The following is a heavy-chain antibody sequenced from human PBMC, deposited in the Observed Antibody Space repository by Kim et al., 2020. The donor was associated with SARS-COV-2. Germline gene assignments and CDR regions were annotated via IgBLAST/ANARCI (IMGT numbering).Heavy chain of an antibody. CDR1: GFTFSRSW. J-gene: IGHJ4*02. D-gene: IGHD7-27*01. V-gene: IGHV3-74*01. CDR3: ARVGHLGADYWGAQLYYFDY. Sequence: GGSLRLSCAASGFTFSRSWMHWVRQAPGKGLVWVSRINSDSSSTSYADSVKGRFTISRDNAKNTLYLQMNSLRAEDTAVYYCARVGHLGADYWGAQLYYFDYWGQGTLVTVSS. CDR2: INSDSSST.